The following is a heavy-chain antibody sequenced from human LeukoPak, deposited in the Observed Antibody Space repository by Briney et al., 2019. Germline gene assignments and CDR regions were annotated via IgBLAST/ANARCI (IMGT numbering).Heavy chain of an antibody. CDR3: ARARDSGAGARVYFQH. Sequence: SVKVSCKASGGTFSSYAISWVRQAPGQGLEWMGGIIPIFGTANYAQKFQGRVTITADESTSTAYMELSSLRSEDTAVYYCARARDSGAGARVYFQHWGQGTLATVSS. CDR1: GGTFSSYA. V-gene: IGHV1-69*01. CDR2: IIPIFGTA. D-gene: IGHD5-12*01. J-gene: IGHJ1*01.